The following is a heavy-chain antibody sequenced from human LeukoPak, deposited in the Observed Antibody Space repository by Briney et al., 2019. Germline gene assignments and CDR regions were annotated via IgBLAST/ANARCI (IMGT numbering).Heavy chain of an antibody. CDR1: GYTFTSYD. J-gene: IGHJ4*02. CDR3: VRGGSSSGYDY. V-gene: IGHV1-18*01. Sequence: GASVKVSCKASGYTFTSYDISWVRQAPGQGLEWMGWISTYNGNTNYAQKFQGRVTVTTDTSTSTAYMELRSLTSDDTAVYCCVRGGSSSGYDYWGQGTLVTVSS. CDR2: ISTYNGNT. D-gene: IGHD5-18*01.